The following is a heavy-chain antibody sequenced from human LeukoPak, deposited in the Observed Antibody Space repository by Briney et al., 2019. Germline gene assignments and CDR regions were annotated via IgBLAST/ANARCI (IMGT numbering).Heavy chain of an antibody. CDR1: GYNFNKYW. Sequence: GESLKISCQVSGYNFNKYWIGWVRQMPGKGLQWMGLIYPDDSDTRYSPSFQGQVTISADKSISTAYLQWSSLKASDTAMYYCALNTPPVATSVWGQGTLVTVSS. CDR2: IYPDDSDT. V-gene: IGHV5-51*01. D-gene: IGHD5-12*01. J-gene: IGHJ4*02. CDR3: ALNTPPVATSV.